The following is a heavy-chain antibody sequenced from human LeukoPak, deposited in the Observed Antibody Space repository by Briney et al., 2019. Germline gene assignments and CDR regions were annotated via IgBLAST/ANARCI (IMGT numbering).Heavy chain of an antibody. CDR3: AREWYSGSSSPTFDY. Sequence: GGSLRLSCAASGFTFSSYSMNWVRQAPGKGLEWVSSISSSSSYIYYADSVKGRFTISRDNAKNSLYLQMNSLRAEDTAVYYCAREWYSGSSSPTFDYWGQGTLVTVSS. CDR1: GFTFSSYS. J-gene: IGHJ4*02. CDR2: ISSSSSYI. D-gene: IGHD6-6*01. V-gene: IGHV3-21*01.